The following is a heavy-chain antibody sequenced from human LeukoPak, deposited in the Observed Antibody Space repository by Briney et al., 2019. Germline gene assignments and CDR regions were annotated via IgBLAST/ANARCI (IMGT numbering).Heavy chain of an antibody. V-gene: IGHV7-4-1*02. J-gene: IGHJ5*02. CDR2: INTNTGNP. D-gene: IGHD3-10*01. Sequence: ASVKVSCKASGYTFTTYAMNWVRQAPGQGLEWMGWINTNTGNPTYAQGFTGRFVFSLDTSVSTAYLQISSLKAEDTAVYYCARAGEYGSGSYFMFPVWFDPWGQGTLVTVSS. CDR1: GYTFTTYA. CDR3: ARAGEYGSGSYFMFPVWFDP.